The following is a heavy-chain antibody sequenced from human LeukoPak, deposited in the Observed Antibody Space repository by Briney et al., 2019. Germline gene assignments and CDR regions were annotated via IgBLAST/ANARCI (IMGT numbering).Heavy chain of an antibody. CDR1: GGSISSSNYY. V-gene: IGHV4-39*07. CDR3: ARAPEYGLYYFDY. D-gene: IGHD1-14*01. CDR2: TCYSGST. Sequence: SETLSLTCSVSGGSISSSNYYWGWIRQPPGKGLEWIGSTCYSGSTYYNPSLKSRVTISLDTSKNQFSLKLSSVTAADTAVYYCARAPEYGLYYFDYWGQGTLVTVSS. J-gene: IGHJ4*02.